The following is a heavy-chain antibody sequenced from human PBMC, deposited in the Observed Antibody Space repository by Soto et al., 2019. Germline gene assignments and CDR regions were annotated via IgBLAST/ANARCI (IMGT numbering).Heavy chain of an antibody. J-gene: IGHJ6*02. CDR2: ISYDSTKT. CDR1: GFTFNSYG. D-gene: IGHD1-26*01. Sequence: GGSLRLSCAASGFTFNSYGMHRVRQRPGNGLEWVAFISYDSTKTYYADSVKGRFTISRDNSNSALYVQMNSLTGEDTAVYYCARTRSAWSDFHYYSLDVWGQGTTVTVSS. CDR3: ARTRSAWSDFHYYSLDV. V-gene: IGHV3-30*03.